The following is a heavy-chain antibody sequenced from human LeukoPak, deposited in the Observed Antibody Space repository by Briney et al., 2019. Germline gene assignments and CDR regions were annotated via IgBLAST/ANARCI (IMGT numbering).Heavy chain of an antibody. CDR1: GFTFRDYT. V-gene: IGHV3-21*04. Sequence: GGSLRLSCAASGFTFRDYTMNWVRQAPGKGLEWVSAFSKSSTYIKYADSVKGRFTVSRDNAKNSLFLQMNSLRAEDTAEYYCAKDSFAALSFFDYWGQGTLVTVSS. CDR2: FSKSSTYI. CDR3: AKDSFAALSFFDY. J-gene: IGHJ4*02. D-gene: IGHD1-26*01.